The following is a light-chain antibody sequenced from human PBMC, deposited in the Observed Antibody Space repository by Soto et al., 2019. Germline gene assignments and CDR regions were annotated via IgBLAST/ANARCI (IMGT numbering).Light chain of an antibody. CDR3: AAWDDSLNGVV. CDR2: SSN. CDR1: SSNIGRNS. V-gene: IGLV1-44*01. J-gene: IGLJ2*01. Sequence: QSVLTQPPSASGTPGQRVTISCSGTSSNIGRNSVNWYQQLPGTAPKLLMYSSNQRPSGVPDRFSGSKSGTSASLAISGLQSEAEADYYCAAWDDSLNGVVFGGGTKLTVL.